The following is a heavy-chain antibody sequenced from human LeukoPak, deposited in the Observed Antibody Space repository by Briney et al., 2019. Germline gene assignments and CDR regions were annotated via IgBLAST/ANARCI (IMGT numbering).Heavy chain of an antibody. CDR1: GFTFSDNY. Sequence: PGGSLRLSCAASGFTFSDNYMSWIRQAPGKGMEWVSYISSSGRTTVYADSVKGRFTISRDNTKNSLSLQMNSLRAEDAAVYYCAREGGYNTPNAFDIWGQGTMVTVSP. J-gene: IGHJ3*02. CDR2: ISSSGRTT. CDR3: AREGGYNTPNAFDI. V-gene: IGHV3-11*01. D-gene: IGHD3-22*01.